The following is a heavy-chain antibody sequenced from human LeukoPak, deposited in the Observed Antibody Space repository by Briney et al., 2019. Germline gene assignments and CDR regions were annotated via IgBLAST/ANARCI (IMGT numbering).Heavy chain of an antibody. CDR2: IKQDGSEK. J-gene: IGHJ5*02. V-gene: IGHV3-7*01. D-gene: IGHD6-19*01. CDR3: AGDSGGDWFDP. Sequence: GGSLRLSCAASGFTFSSYWMSWVRQAPGKGLEWVANIKQDGSEKYYVDSVKGRFTISRDNAKNSLYLQMNSLRAEDTAVCYCAGDSGGDWFDPWGQGTLVTVSS. CDR1: GFTFSSYW.